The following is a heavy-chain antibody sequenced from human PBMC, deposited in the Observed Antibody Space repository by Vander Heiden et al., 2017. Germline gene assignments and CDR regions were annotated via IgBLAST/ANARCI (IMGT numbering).Heavy chain of an antibody. CDR1: GFTFPNYA. CDR3: ARDYLSYYYDSSGLDY. J-gene: IGHJ4*02. D-gene: IGHD3-22*01. CDR2: ISYDGRIK. V-gene: IGHV3-30*04. Sequence: QVQLVASAGYVVLPGRSQRLSCAASGFTFPNYAMPRVRQAPGKGLEWVAVISYDGRIKYFADSVKGRFSISRENSKNMVYLQMNSLRVEDTAVYFCARDYLSYYYDSSGLDYWGRGTLVTVSS.